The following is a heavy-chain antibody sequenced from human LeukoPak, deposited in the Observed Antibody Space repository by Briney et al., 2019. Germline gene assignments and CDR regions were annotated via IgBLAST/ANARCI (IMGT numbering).Heavy chain of an antibody. Sequence: GGSLRPSCAASGFTFSSYSRNWVRQAPGKGLEWVSYISSSSSTIYYADSVKGRFTISRDNAKNSLYLQMNSLRAEDTAVYYCAARITMVRGVIIGAEYFQHWGQGTLVTVSS. D-gene: IGHD3-10*01. J-gene: IGHJ1*01. CDR3: AARITMVRGVIIGAEYFQH. CDR2: ISSSSSTI. V-gene: IGHV3-48*04. CDR1: GFTFSSYS.